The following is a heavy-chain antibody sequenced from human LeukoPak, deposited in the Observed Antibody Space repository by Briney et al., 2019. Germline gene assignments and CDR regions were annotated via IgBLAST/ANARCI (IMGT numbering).Heavy chain of an antibody. Sequence: ASVKVSCKASGYTFTNYYMHWVRQAPGQGLEWMGVIDPSAGSTTYAQKFQGRVTMTRDTSISTAYMELSRLRSDDTAVYYCARDMVRGVISLGPPSYWGQGTLVTVSS. V-gene: IGHV1-46*01. CDR3: ARDMVRGVISLGPPSY. CDR2: IDPSAGST. CDR1: GYTFTNYY. J-gene: IGHJ4*02. D-gene: IGHD3-10*01.